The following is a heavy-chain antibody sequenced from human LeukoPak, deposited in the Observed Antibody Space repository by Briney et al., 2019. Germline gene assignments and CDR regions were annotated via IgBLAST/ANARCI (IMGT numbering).Heavy chain of an antibody. CDR1: GYSISSDYY. Sequence: SETLSLTCTVSGYSISSDYYWGWIRPPPGKGLEWIGSIDHSGSTNYNPSLKSRVTISVDTSKNQFSLKLSSVTAADTAVYYCARGPRYLDYWGQGTLVTVSS. V-gene: IGHV4-38-2*02. J-gene: IGHJ4*02. CDR3: ARGPRYLDY. CDR2: IDHSGST.